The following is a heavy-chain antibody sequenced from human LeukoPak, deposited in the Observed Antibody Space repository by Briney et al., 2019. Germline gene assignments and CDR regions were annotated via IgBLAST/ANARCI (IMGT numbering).Heavy chain of an antibody. CDR3: AKADSSGWYLPSYYMDV. CDR1: GFTFSSYG. J-gene: IGHJ6*03. CDR2: IWYDGSNK. D-gene: IGHD6-19*01. Sequence: GGSLRLSCAASGFTFSSYGMHWVRQAPGKGLEWVAVIWYDGSNKYYADSVKGRFTISRDNSKNTPYLQMNSLRAEDTAVYYCAKADSSGWYLPSYYMDVWGKGTTVTVSS. V-gene: IGHV3-33*06.